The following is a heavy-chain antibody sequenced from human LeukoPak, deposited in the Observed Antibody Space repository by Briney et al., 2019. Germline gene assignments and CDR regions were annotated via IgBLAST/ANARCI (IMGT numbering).Heavy chain of an antibody. Sequence: ASVKVSCKASGYTLTSYDVNWVRQATGQGLEWMGWMDPNSGNTGYAQKFQDRVSMTRNTSIDTAYMELSSLRSEDTAVYYCARDPYSGSYGAYYYYYMDVWGKGTTVTISS. J-gene: IGHJ6*03. V-gene: IGHV1-8*01. CDR3: ARDPYSGSYGAYYYYYMDV. D-gene: IGHD1-26*01. CDR2: MDPNSGNT. CDR1: GYTLTSYD.